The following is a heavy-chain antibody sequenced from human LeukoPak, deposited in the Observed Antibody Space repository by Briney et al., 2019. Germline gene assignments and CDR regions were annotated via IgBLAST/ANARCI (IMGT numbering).Heavy chain of an antibody. CDR1: GDSISTYY. D-gene: IGHD6-19*01. J-gene: IGHJ5*02. CDR2: ICYSGGT. V-gene: IGHV4-59*08. Sequence: SETLSLTCTVSGDSISTYYWSWIRHSPGKGLEGIGCICYSGGTNYNPSLKSRVTISVDTSKNQFSLNLSPVTAADTAVYYCAKTGRPNNSGWYRWFDPWGQGTLVTVSP. CDR3: AKTGRPNNSGWYRWFDP.